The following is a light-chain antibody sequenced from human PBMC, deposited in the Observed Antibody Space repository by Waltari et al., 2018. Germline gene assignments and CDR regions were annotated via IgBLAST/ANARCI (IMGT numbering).Light chain of an antibody. V-gene: IGLV2-14*03. J-gene: IGLJ1*01. Sequence: QSALTQHASVAGSPGQSITIPCTRSSSDLGGYSFVSWYQHHPGRAPKLIIYDVSHRPSDVSNRFSGSKSGNTASLTISGLLPEDEADYYCSSYTYINPPFLFGTGTKVTVL. CDR2: DVS. CDR3: SSYTYINPPFL. CDR1: SSDLGGYSF.